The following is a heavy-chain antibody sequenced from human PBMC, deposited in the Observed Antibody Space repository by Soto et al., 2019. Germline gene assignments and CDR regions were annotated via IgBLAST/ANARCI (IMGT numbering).Heavy chain of an antibody. D-gene: IGHD3-22*01. V-gene: IGHV3-23*01. J-gene: IGHJ4*02. CDR1: GFTFNSYA. CDR2: IIRSGVST. CDR3: AKEEDWSESSGHYSDY. Sequence: EVHLLESGGGLVQIGGSLRLSCAASGFTFNSYAMSWVRQAPGKGLEWVSAIIRSGVSTYYADSVKGRFTISRDNSKNTLYLQMNSLRVEDTAVYYCAKEEDWSESSGHYSDYWGQGTLVTVSS.